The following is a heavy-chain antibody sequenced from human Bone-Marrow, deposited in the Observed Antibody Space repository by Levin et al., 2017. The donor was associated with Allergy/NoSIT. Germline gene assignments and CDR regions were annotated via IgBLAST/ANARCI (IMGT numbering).Heavy chain of an antibody. Sequence: ESLKISCAVYGGSFSGYYWSWIRQPPGKGLEWIGEINHSGSTNYNPSLKSRVTISVDTSKNQFSLKLSSVTAADTAVYYCAREGGYYDSSGYSYWGQGTLVTVSS. CDR2: INHSGST. CDR3: AREGGYYDSSGYSY. V-gene: IGHV4-34*01. CDR1: GGSFSGYY. D-gene: IGHD3-22*01. J-gene: IGHJ4*02.